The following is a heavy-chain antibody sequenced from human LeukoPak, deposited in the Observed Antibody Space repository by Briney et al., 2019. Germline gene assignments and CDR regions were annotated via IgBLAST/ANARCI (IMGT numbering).Heavy chain of an antibody. J-gene: IGHJ4*02. CDR3: ARDHSSSWNYFDY. CDR1: GFTFSDYH. CDR2: ISSSATTI. V-gene: IGHV3-11*04. Sequence: GGSLRLSCAASGFTFSDYHMNWIRQAPGKGLEWVSYISSSATTIYYADSVKGRFTISRDNAEKSLYLQMNSLRAEDTAVYYCARDHSSSWNYFDYWGQGTLVTVSS. D-gene: IGHD6-13*01.